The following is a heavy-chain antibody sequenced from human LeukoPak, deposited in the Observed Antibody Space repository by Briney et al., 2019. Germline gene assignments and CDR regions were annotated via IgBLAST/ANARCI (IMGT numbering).Heavy chain of an antibody. CDR3: ARGAWRGYDFWSGQIDY. Sequence: GGSLRLSCAAPGFTFSSYSMNWVRQAPGKGLEWVSYISSSSSTIYYADSVKGRFTISRDNAKNSLYLQINSLRAEDTAVYYCARGAWRGYDFWSGQIDYWGKGTLVTVSS. CDR2: ISSSSSTI. J-gene: IGHJ4*02. CDR1: GFTFSSYS. D-gene: IGHD3-3*01. V-gene: IGHV3-48*01.